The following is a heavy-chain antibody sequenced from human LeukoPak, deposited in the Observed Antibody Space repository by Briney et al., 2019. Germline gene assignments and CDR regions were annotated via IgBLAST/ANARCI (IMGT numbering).Heavy chain of an antibody. CDR1: GGSISSGGYY. CDR3: ARDNWGFAP. V-gene: IGHV4-30-2*01. Sequence: SETLSLTCTVSGGSISSGGYYWSWIRQPPGKGLEWIGYIYHSGSTYYNPSLKSRVTISVDRSKNQFSLKLSSVTAADTAVYYCARDNWGFAPWGQGTLVTVPS. J-gene: IGHJ5*02. D-gene: IGHD7-27*01. CDR2: IYHSGST.